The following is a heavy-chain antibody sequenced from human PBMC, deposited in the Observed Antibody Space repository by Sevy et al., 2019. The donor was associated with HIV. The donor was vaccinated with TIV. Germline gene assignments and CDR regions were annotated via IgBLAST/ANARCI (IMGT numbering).Heavy chain of an antibody. CDR2: IYHSGST. CDR3: ASHSLDTPGGWFDP. J-gene: IGHJ5*02. V-gene: IGHV4-38-2*01. Sequence: SETLSLTCAVSGYSISSGYYWGWIRQPPGKGLEWIGSIYHSGSTYYNPSLKSRVTISVDTSKNQFSLKLGSVTAADTAVYYCASHSLDTPGGWFDPWGQGTLVTVSS. D-gene: IGHD5-18*01. CDR1: GYSISSGYY.